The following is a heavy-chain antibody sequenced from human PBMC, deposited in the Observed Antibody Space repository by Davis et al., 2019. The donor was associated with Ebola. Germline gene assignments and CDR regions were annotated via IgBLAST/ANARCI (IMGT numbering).Heavy chain of an antibody. D-gene: IGHD5-18*01. CDR1: GFTFSSCW. CDR3: VRGGRYSYGAFDY. CDR2: INGDGSST. J-gene: IGHJ4*02. Sequence: GESLKISCATSGFTFSSCWMHWVRQAPEKGLVWVSRINGDGSSTNYADSVKGRFTISRDNAKSTLYLQVNSLRAEDTAVYYCVRGGRYSYGAFDYWGQGTLVTVSS. V-gene: IGHV3-74*01.